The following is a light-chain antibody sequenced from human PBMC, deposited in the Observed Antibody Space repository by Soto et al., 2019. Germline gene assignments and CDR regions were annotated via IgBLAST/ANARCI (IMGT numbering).Light chain of an antibody. CDR2: KAS. CDR3: QQYISFSLT. CDR1: QSISVW. V-gene: IGKV1-5*03. J-gene: IGKJ1*01. Sequence: DIQMTQCPSTLSASVGDRVTITCRASQSISVWLAWYQQKPGKAPKLLIYKASTLESGVPSTFSGSGSGTEFTLTISSLQPDDFATYYCQQYISFSLTFGQGTKVEIK.